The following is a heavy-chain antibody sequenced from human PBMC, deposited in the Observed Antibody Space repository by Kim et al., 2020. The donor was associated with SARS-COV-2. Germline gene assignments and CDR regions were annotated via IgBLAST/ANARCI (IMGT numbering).Heavy chain of an antibody. Sequence: GGSLRLSCAASGFTFSSYGMHWVRQAPGKGLEWVAVISYDGSNKYYADSVKGRFTISRDNSKNTLYLQMNSLRAEDTAVYYCARGRLGYCSSTSCYDPISYWGQGTLVTVSS. J-gene: IGHJ4*02. CDR2: ISYDGSNK. CDR3: ARGRLGYCSSTSCYDPISY. D-gene: IGHD2-2*01. CDR1: GFTFSSYG. V-gene: IGHV3-33*05.